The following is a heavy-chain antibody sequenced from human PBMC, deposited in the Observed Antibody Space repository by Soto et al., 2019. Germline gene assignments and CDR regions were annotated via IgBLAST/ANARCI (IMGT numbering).Heavy chain of an antibody. CDR1: GFTFSSYG. V-gene: IGHV3-30*18. J-gene: IGHJ4*02. CDR2: ISYDGSNK. Sequence: PGGSLRLSCAASGFTFSSYGMHWVRQAPGKGLEWVAVISYDGSNKYYADSVKGRFTISRDNAKNSLYLQMNSLRAEDTALYYCAKDLYSSSSAGGRDLTGPADYWGQGTLVTVSS. D-gene: IGHD6-6*01. CDR3: AKDLYSSSSAGGRDLTGPADY.